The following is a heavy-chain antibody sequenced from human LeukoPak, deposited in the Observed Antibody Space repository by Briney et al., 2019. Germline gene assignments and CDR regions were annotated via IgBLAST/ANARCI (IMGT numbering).Heavy chain of an antibody. CDR1: GFTFSSHA. CDR3: GKGVRGLYYYDDY. J-gene: IGHJ4*02. V-gene: IGHV3-23*01. CDR2: IGGGGDDT. Sequence: GGSLRLSCEASGFTFSSHAMSWVRQAPGKGLEWVSVIGGGGDDTYYADSVKGRFPISRDNSKNTLYLQMNALRAEDTAVYYCGKGVRGLYYYDDYRGQGTLVTVSS. D-gene: IGHD3-22*01.